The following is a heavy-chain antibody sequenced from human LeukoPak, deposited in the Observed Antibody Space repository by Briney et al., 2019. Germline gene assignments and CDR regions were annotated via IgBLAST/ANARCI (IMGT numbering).Heavy chain of an antibody. Sequence: SETLSLTCTVSGYSISSGYYWGWIRQPPGKGLEWIGSIYHSGSTYYNPSLKSRVTISVDMSKNHFSLRLRSVTAADTAMYYCARGTLYRGWSYYLDYWGQGTLVTVSS. J-gene: IGHJ4*02. V-gene: IGHV4-38-2*02. CDR2: IYHSGST. D-gene: IGHD6-19*01. CDR1: GYSISSGYY. CDR3: ARGTLYRGWSYYLDY.